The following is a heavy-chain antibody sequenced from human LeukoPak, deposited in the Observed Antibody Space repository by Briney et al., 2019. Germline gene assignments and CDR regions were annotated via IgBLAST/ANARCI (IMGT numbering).Heavy chain of an antibody. CDR1: GGSVSSATAF. V-gene: IGHV4-39*01. Sequence: SETLSLTCTVSGGSVSSATAFWGWIRQPPGKGLEWLGTIYYSGSTYYNSSLKSPITTSVYTCNTQFSLTLSYATAADTAVYYCARHVGGFRYYDVWSGYYTDLWGERTLVSVPS. D-gene: IGHD3-3*01. J-gene: IGHJ4*02. CDR2: IYYSGST. CDR3: ARHVGGFRYYDVWSGYYTDL.